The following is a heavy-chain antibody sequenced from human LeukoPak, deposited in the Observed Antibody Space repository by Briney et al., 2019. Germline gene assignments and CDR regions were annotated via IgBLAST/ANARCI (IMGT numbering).Heavy chain of an antibody. CDR2: ISGSGEST. Sequence: GGSLRLSCAASGFTFSNIAMTWVRQAPGERLEWVSTISGSGESTYYADSLKGRFTTSRDNSKNTVYLHMNSLRAEDTAVYYCAKVNGPILTGKLDCWGQGTLVTVSS. J-gene: IGHJ4*02. V-gene: IGHV3-23*01. CDR1: GFTFSNIA. CDR3: AKVNGPILTGKLDC. D-gene: IGHD3-9*01.